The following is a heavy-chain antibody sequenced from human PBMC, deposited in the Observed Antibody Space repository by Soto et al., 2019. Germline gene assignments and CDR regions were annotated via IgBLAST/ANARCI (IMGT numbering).Heavy chain of an antibody. V-gene: IGHV3-64D*08. CDR1: GFTFSDYA. CDR2: ISSNGGST. CDR3: VKRYGYNSGWYYY. J-gene: IGHJ4*02. Sequence: EVQLVESGGGLVQPGGSLRLSCSASGFTFSDYAMHWVRQAPGKGLQFVSGISSNGGSTFYADSVKGRFTISRDSSKNTLYLQLSSLRPEDTAVYYCVKRYGYNSGWYYYWGQGTLVTVSS. D-gene: IGHD6-19*01.